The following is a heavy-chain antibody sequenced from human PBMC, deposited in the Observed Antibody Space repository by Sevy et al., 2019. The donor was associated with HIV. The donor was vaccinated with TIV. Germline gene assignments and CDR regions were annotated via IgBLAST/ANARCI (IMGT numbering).Heavy chain of an antibody. CDR2: ISGSGGST. D-gene: IGHD3-9*01. V-gene: IGHV3-23*01. Sequence: GGSLRLSCAASGFTFSSYAMSWVRQAPGKGLEWVSAISGSGGSTYYADSVKGRFTISRDNSKNTLYLQMNSLRAEDTAVYYCVKLGHFDWLSFFDYWGQGTLVTVSS. CDR3: VKLGHFDWLSFFDY. J-gene: IGHJ4*02. CDR1: GFTFSSYA.